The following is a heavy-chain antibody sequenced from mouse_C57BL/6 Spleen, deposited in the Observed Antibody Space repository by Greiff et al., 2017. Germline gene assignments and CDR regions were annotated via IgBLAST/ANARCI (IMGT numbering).Heavy chain of an antibody. CDR2: FSSGGSYT. V-gene: IGHV5-6*01. D-gene: IGHD2-12*01. CDR1: GFTFSSYG. Sequence: EVMLVESGGDLVKPGGSLKLSCAASGFTFSSYGMSWVRQTPDKRLEWVATFSSGGSYTYYPACVKGRFTISRDNAKNTLYRKMSSLKSEDTAMYYCERQEDDGDAYWGQGTTLTVSA. CDR3: ERQEDDGDAY. J-gene: IGHJ2*01.